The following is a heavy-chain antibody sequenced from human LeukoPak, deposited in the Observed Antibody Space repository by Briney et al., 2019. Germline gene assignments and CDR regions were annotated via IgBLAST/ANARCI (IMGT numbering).Heavy chain of an antibody. CDR3: TRPHSSSWYLRWFDP. D-gene: IGHD6-13*01. CDR1: GFTFSKYG. Sequence: GGSLRLSCAVSGFTFSKYGMHWVRQAPGKGLEWVSSISSSSSYIYYADSVKGRFTISRDNAKNSLYLQMNSLKTEDTAVYYCTRPHSSSWYLRWFDPWGQGTLVTVSS. CDR2: ISSSSSYI. J-gene: IGHJ5*02. V-gene: IGHV3-21*03.